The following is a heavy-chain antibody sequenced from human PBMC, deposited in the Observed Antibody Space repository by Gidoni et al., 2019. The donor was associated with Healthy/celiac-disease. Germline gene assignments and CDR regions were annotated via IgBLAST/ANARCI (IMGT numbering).Heavy chain of an antibody. J-gene: IGHJ3*02. CDR3: AKAAAALNDAFDI. Sequence: QAPGKGLEWVAVISYDGSNKYYADSVKGRFTISRDNSKNTLYLQMNSLRAEDTAVYYCAKAAAALNDAFDIWGQGTMVTVSS. CDR2: ISYDGSNK. V-gene: IGHV3-30*18. D-gene: IGHD6-13*01.